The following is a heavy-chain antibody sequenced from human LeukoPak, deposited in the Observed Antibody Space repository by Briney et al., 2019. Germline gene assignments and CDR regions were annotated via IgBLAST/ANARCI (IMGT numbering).Heavy chain of an antibody. V-gene: IGHV4-59*08. J-gene: IGHJ4*02. CDR2: IPHSGTT. Sequence: PSETLSLTCIVSGGSILTYSWNWIRQSPGKGLEWIGYIPHSGTTSYRSSLKSRVTISVDSSKNQLSLKLASVTAADTAVYFCARWDDSAWAFGSWGPGILVTVPS. CDR3: ARWDDSAWAFGS. CDR1: GGSILTYS. D-gene: IGHD6-19*01.